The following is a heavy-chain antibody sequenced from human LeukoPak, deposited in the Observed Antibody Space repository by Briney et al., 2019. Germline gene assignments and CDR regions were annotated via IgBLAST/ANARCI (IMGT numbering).Heavy chain of an antibody. V-gene: IGHV4-39*07. CDR3: ASLIAGIAAPY. CDR1: GGSISSSSYY. J-gene: IGHJ4*02. CDR2: IYYSGST. Sequence: PSETLSLTCIVSGGSISSSSYYWGWIRQPPGKGLEWIGSIYYSGSTYYNPSLKSRVTISVDTSKNQFSLKLSSVTAADTAVYYCASLIAGIAAPYWGQGTLVTVSS. D-gene: IGHD6-25*01.